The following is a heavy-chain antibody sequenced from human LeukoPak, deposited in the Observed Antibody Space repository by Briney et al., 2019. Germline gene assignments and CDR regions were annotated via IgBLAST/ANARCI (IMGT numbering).Heavy chain of an antibody. CDR3: AREKQWLAPYFDY. CDR2: IWYDGSNK. V-gene: IGHV3-33*01. Sequence: GGSLRLTCVASGFTFSSYGMHWVRKAPGKGLEWVAVIWYDGSNKYYADSVKGRFTISRGNSKNTLYLQMNSLRAEDTAVYYCAREKQWLAPYFDYWGQGTLVTVSS. D-gene: IGHD6-19*01. J-gene: IGHJ4*02. CDR1: GFTFSSYG.